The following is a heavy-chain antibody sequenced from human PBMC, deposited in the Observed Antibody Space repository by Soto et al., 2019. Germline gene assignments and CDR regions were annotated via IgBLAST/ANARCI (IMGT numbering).Heavy chain of an antibody. V-gene: IGHV3-30*18. CDR2: ISYDGSTK. CDR1: GFSLKSYV. J-gene: IGHJ6*01. D-gene: IGHD1-26*01. CDR3: AKDRIQTKIGWGYGMGI. Sequence: PCGCMRLSCAACGFSLKSYVMPRAIKAPGKGLERVAAISYDGSTKYYADSVKGRFTISSDNSKNTWYLQMNSLRDEDTAAYYFAKDRIQTKIGWGYGMGIRGQPTTLTVAS.